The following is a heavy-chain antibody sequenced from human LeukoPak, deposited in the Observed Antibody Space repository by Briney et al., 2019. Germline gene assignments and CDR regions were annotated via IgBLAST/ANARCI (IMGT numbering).Heavy chain of an antibody. CDR1: GFTFSSYG. V-gene: IGHV3-33*01. Sequence: PGGSLRLSCAASGFTFSSYGMHWVRQAPGKGLEWVAVIWYDGSNKYYADSVKGRFTISRDNSKNTLYLQMNSLRAEDTAVYYCTTGPLGEQFPFDYWGQGTLVTVSS. J-gene: IGHJ4*02. CDR3: TTGPLGEQFPFDY. CDR2: IWYDGSNK. D-gene: IGHD3-10*01.